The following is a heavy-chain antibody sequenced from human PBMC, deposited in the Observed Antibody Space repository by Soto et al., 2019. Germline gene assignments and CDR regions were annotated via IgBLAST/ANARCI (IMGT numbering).Heavy chain of an antibody. V-gene: IGHV3-30*14. CDR3: ATANIAWNDVCGMDV. CDR1: GFSFNTYA. Sequence: QVQLVESGGGVVQPGTSLRLSCAASGFSFNTYAMHWVRQAPGKGLEWVAVILYDGSKKDYAASVKGRFTISRDNAKNTLYLQMNSLRSEVTAVYYCATANIAWNDVCGMDVLGQGTTVTVSS. CDR2: ILYDGSKK. D-gene: IGHD1-1*01. J-gene: IGHJ6*01.